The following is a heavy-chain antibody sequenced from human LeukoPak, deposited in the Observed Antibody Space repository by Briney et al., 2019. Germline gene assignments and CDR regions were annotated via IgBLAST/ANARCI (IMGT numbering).Heavy chain of an antibody. CDR1: GGSFSGYY. Sequence: SETLSLTCAVYGGSFSGYYWSWIRQPPGKGLEWIGYIYYSGSTNYNPSLKSRVTISVDTSKNQFSLKLSSVTAADTAVYYCARDPSYGGPYWYFDLWGRGTLVTVSS. J-gene: IGHJ2*01. D-gene: IGHD4-23*01. CDR2: IYYSGST. V-gene: IGHV4-59*01. CDR3: ARDPSYGGPYWYFDL.